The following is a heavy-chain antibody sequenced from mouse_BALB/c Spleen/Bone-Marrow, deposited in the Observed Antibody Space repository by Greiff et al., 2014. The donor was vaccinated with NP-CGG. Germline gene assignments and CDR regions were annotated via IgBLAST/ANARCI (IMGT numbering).Heavy chain of an antibody. CDR1: GYTFTSYW. J-gene: IGHJ2*01. V-gene: IGHV1-69*02. D-gene: IGHD1-1*01. Sequence: VQLQESGAELVRPGASVKLSCKASGYTFTSYWINWVKQRPGQGLEWIGNIYPSDSYTNYNQKFKDKATLTVDKSSSTAYMQLSSPTSEDSAVYYCTRSYGSSYEYYFDYWGQGTTHTVSS. CDR2: IYPSDSYT. CDR3: TRSYGSSYEYYFDY.